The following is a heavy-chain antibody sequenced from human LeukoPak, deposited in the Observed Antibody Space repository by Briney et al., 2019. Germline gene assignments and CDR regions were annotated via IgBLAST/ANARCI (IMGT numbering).Heavy chain of an antibody. Sequence: GGSLRLSCVASGFTFSSYGMHWVRQAPGKGLEWVAVISNDGSNKYYADSVKGRFTISRDNSKNTPYLQMNSLRAEDTAVYYCAKGRGAFDIWGQGTMVTVSS. V-gene: IGHV3-30*18. CDR3: AKGRGAFDI. J-gene: IGHJ3*02. CDR2: ISNDGSNK. CDR1: GFTFSSYG. D-gene: IGHD3-10*01.